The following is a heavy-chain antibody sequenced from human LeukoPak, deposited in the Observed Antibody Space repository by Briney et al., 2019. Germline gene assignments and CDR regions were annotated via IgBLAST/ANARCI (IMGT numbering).Heavy chain of an antibody. CDR1: GFTCTNAW. J-gene: IGHJ4*01. V-gene: IGHV3-15*01. CDR2: IKSKTDGATT. CDR3: TASGGSSRFDY. Sequence: GGSLRLSCAASGFTCTNAWMTWVRQAPGKGREWVGRIKSKTDGATTDYAAPVKGRFTISRDDSKDTLYLQMNSLKTEDTAVYYCTASGGSSRFDYWGHGTLVTVSS. D-gene: IGHD1-26*01.